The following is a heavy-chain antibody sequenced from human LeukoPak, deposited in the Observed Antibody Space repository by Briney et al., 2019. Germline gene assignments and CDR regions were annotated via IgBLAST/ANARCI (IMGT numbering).Heavy chain of an antibody. D-gene: IGHD6-19*01. CDR1: GFTFSSYS. V-gene: IGHV3-21*01. Sequence: GGPLRLSCAASGFTFSSYSMNWVRRAPGKGLEWVSSISSSSSYIYYADSVKGRFTISRDNAKNSLYLQMNSLRAEDTAVYYCARTTVAGTPYFDYWGQGTLVTVSS. CDR2: ISSSSSYI. CDR3: ARTTVAGTPYFDY. J-gene: IGHJ4*02.